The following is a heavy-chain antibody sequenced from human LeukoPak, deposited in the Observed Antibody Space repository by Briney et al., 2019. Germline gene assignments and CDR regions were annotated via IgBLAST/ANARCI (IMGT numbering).Heavy chain of an antibody. CDR3: ARDSGSGYDDWFDS. J-gene: IGHJ5*01. CDR2: IKQDGSEK. CDR1: GFTFSSYW. D-gene: IGHD5-12*01. V-gene: IGHV3-7*01. Sequence: PGGSLRLSCAASGFTFSSYWMSWVRQAPGKGLEWVANIKQDGSEKYYVGSVKGRFTISRDNARNSLYLRMNSLRAEDTAVYYCARDSGSGYDDWFDSWGQGTLVTVSS.